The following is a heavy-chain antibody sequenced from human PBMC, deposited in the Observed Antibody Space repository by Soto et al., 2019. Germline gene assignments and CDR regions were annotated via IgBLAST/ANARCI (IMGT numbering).Heavy chain of an antibody. CDR1: GGSISSYY. D-gene: IGHD3-22*01. CDR3: ARGYYYDSSGSLGA. CDR2: IYYSGST. Sequence: PSETLSLTCTVSGGSISSYYWSWIRQPPGKGLEWIGYIYYSGSTNYNPSLRSRVTISVGTSKNQFSLKLSSVTAADTAVYYCARGYYYDSSGSLGAWGQGTLVTVSS. V-gene: IGHV4-59*01. J-gene: IGHJ5*02.